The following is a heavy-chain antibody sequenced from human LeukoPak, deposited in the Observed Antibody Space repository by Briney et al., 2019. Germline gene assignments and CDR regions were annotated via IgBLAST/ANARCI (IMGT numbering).Heavy chain of an antibody. Sequence: GGSLRLSCAASGFTFSSYAMHWVRQAPGKGLEWVAVISYDGSNKYYADSVRGRFTISRDNSKNTLCLQMNSLRAEDTAIYYCAKDLYITSSPLDYWGQGTLVTVSS. CDR2: ISYDGSNK. CDR3: AKDLYITSSPLDY. V-gene: IGHV3-30-3*01. D-gene: IGHD6-6*01. CDR1: GFTFSSYA. J-gene: IGHJ4*02.